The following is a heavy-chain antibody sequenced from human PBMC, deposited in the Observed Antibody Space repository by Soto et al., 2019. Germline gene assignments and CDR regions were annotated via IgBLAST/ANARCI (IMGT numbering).Heavy chain of an antibody. Sequence: QVQLQESGPGLVKPSETLSLTCTVSGASISGYHWSWIRQPPGKGLEGLGYISYSGSTNYNPSLKSRVTMSIDTSKNQFSLKLNSVTAADTAVYYCARGFSIDWYTYYFDYWGQGPLVTVSS. J-gene: IGHJ4*02. D-gene: IGHD3-3*02. CDR2: ISYSGST. CDR1: GASISGYH. V-gene: IGHV4-59*08. CDR3: ARGFSIDWYTYYFDY.